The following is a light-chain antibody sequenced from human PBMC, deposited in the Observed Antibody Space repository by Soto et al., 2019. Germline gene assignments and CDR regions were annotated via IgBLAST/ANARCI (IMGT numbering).Light chain of an antibody. Sequence: EIVMTQSPATLSVSPGXRATLSCRASQNVNSNLAWYQQKPGQAPRLLIYGASTRDTGVPARFSGSGSGTEFTLTISSLQPEDFAIYYCQHLNNWPSYTFGQGTKVDIK. V-gene: IGKV3-15*01. CDR1: QNVNSN. CDR2: GAS. CDR3: QHLNNWPSYT. J-gene: IGKJ2*01.